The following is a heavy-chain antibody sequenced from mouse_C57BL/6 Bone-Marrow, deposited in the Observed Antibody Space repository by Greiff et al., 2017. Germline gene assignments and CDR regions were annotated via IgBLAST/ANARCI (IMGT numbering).Heavy chain of an antibody. CDR1: GFTFSSYG. Sequence: EVHLVESGGDLVKPGGSLKLSCAASGFTFSSYGMSWVRQTPDKRLEWVATISSGGSYTYYPDSVKGRFTISRDNAKNTLYLQMSSLKSEDTAMYYCARHGGRVDYWGQGTTLTVPS. CDR3: ARHGGRVDY. CDR2: ISSGGSYT. V-gene: IGHV5-6*01. D-gene: IGHD3-3*01. J-gene: IGHJ2*01.